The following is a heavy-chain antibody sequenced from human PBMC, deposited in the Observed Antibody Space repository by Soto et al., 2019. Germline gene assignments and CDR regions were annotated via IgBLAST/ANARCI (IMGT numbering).Heavy chain of an antibody. D-gene: IGHD6-13*01. CDR1: GVSISSGGYY. CDR3: ARVFSDRSSVFDP. J-gene: IGHJ5*02. Sequence: SDTLSLTCTVSGVSISSGGYYWILIRQHPGKGLEWIGYIYYSGSTYYNPSLKSRVTISVDTSKNQFSLKLSSVTAADTAVYYCARVFSDRSSVFDPWGQGTLVTVSS. V-gene: IGHV4-31*03. CDR2: IYYSGST.